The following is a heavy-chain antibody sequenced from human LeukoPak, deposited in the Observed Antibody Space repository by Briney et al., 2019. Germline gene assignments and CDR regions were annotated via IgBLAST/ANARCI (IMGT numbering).Heavy chain of an antibody. CDR1: GGTFSSYA. CDR3: ARDTRNDYINWFDP. Sequence: ASVKVSCKASGGTFSSYAISWVRQAPGQGLDWMGGIIPIFGTANYAQKFQGRVTITADESTSTAYMELRSLRSEDTAVYYCARDTRNDYINWFDPWGQGTLVTVSS. V-gene: IGHV1-69*13. D-gene: IGHD4-11*01. CDR2: IIPIFGTA. J-gene: IGHJ5*01.